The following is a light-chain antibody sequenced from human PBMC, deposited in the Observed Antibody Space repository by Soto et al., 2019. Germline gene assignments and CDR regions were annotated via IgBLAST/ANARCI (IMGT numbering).Light chain of an antibody. CDR2: DNS. CDR3: QSYDTSLSGWVV. Sequence: QCVLTQPASVSGAPGQRVTISCTRGSSNIGAGYDVHWYRQLPGTAPELLIYDNSNRPSGVPARFSGSKSGTSASLAITGLQADDEADYYCQSYDTSLSGWVVFGGGTQLTV. CDR1: SSNIGAGYD. V-gene: IGLV1-40*01. J-gene: IGLJ2*01.